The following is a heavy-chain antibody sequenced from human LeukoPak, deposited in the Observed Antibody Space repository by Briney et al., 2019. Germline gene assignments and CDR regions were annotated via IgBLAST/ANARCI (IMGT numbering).Heavy chain of an antibody. Sequence: GRSLRLSCAASGFTVSSNYMSWVRQAPGKGLEWVSVIYSGGSTYYAGSVKGRFTISRDNSKNTLYLQMNSLRAEDTAGYYCAGDPYLGKFGYWGQGTLVTVSS. CDR2: IYSGGST. J-gene: IGHJ4*02. D-gene: IGHD3-10*01. CDR3: AGDPYLGKFGY. V-gene: IGHV3-53*01. CDR1: GFTVSSNY.